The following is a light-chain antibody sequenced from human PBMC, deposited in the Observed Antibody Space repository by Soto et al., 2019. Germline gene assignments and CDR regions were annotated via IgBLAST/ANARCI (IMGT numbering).Light chain of an antibody. Sequence: QSVLTQPASVSGSPGQSITISCTGTSSDVGDYNYVSWYQQHPGKAPKLIIYEVRNRPSGVSTRFSGSKSGNTASLTISGLQAGDEGDYYCCSYTSTSTRVFGTGTKLTVL. CDR3: CSYTSTSTRV. CDR2: EVR. J-gene: IGLJ1*01. V-gene: IGLV2-14*01. CDR1: SSDVGDYNY.